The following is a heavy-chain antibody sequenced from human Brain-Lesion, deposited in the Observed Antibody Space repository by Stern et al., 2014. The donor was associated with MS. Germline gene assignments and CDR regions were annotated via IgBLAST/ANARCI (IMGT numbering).Heavy chain of an antibody. Sequence: VQLVQSGAEVKKPGASVKVSCKTSGYIFTGYYIHWVRQAPGQGLEWMAWINPNTGGPKYAQKFQGRVTMSRDTSISTAYMELSSLTSDDTAVYYCARDQRGITIFGVVTDYYYLGMDVWGQGTTVTVSS. J-gene: IGHJ6*02. D-gene: IGHD3-3*01. CDR1: GYIFTGYY. CDR2: INPNTGGP. V-gene: IGHV1-2*02. CDR3: ARDQRGITIFGVVTDYYYLGMDV.